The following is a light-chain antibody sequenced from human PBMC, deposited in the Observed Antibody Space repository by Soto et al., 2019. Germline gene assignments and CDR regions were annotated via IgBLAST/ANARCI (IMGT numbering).Light chain of an antibody. V-gene: IGKV1-6*01. CDR1: QAIRND. J-gene: IGKJ2*01. CDR2: GAS. CDR3: LQDYNYPYT. Sequence: AIQMTQSPSFLSASLGDSVTFTCRASQAIRNDLGWYQQKPGKAPKLLIFGASTLQSGVPSRFSGSGSGTDFTLTISSLQPEDFATYYCLQDYNYPYTFGHGTKLELK.